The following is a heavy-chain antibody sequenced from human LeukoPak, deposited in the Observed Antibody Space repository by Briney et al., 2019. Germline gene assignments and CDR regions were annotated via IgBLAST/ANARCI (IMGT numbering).Heavy chain of an antibody. CDR3: ARDQEGTTVTTPA. CDR1: GFTFSSYA. J-gene: IGHJ5*02. CDR2: ISDSGTST. Sequence: PGGSLRLSCAASGFTFSSYAMSWVRQAPGKGLEWVSTISDSGTSTYYADSVKGRFTISRDNAKNSLYLQMNSLRAEDTAVYYCARDQEGTTVTTPAWGQGTLVTVSS. D-gene: IGHD4-17*01. V-gene: IGHV3-23*01.